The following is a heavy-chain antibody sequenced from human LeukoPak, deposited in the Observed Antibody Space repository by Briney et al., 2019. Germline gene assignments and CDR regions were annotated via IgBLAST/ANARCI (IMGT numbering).Heavy chain of an antibody. V-gene: IGHV4-59*01. CDR3: ARSSTVTTMVLAFDI. D-gene: IGHD4-17*01. Sequence: SETLSLTCTVSGGSISSYYWSWVRQPPGKGLEWIGYIYYSGSTNYNPSLKSRVTLSVDTSKTQFSLKLTSVTAADTAVYYCARSSTVTTMVLAFDIWGQGTMVTVSS. J-gene: IGHJ3*02. CDR1: GGSISSYY. CDR2: IYYSGST.